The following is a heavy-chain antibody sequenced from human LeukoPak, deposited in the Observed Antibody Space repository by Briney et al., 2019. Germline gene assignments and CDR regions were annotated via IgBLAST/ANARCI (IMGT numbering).Heavy chain of an antibody. D-gene: IGHD3-10*01. Sequence: GGALRLSCAASGFTFSSYSMNWVRQAPGKGLEWVSSISSSSSYIYYADSVKGGFTISRDNPKNSLYLQMNSLRAEDTAVYYCARDQLKTGSYFDYWGQGTLVTVSS. V-gene: IGHV3-21*01. CDR3: ARDQLKTGSYFDY. CDR2: ISSSSSYI. CDR1: GFTFSSYS. J-gene: IGHJ4*02.